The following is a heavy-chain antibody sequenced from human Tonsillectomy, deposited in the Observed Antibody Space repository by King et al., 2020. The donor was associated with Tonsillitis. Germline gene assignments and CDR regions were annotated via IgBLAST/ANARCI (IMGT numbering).Heavy chain of an antibody. D-gene: IGHD4-23*01. CDR1: GFTFSSSA. V-gene: IGHV3-23*04. Sequence: QLVQSGGGLVQPGGSLRLSCAASGFTFSSSAVSWVRQAPGMGLEWVSTIISSGDYIYYADSVKGRFTNSRDNSKNTVYVQMNILRADDTAVYYCAIGGNSDFDYWGQGTLVTVSS. J-gene: IGHJ4*02. CDR3: AIGGNSDFDY. CDR2: IISSGDYI.